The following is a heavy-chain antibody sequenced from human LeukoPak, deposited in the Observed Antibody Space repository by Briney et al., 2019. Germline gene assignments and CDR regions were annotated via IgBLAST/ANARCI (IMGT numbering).Heavy chain of an antibody. V-gene: IGHV3-48*04. D-gene: IGHD5-18*01. J-gene: IGHJ3*02. CDR1: GFTFSSYS. CDR3: ASPPNSYGFGGAFDI. Sequence: GRSLRLSCAASGFTFSSYSMNWVRQAPGKGLEWVSYISSSSSTIYYADSVKGRFTISRDDAKNSLYLQMNSLRAEDTAVYYCASPPNSYGFGGAFDIWGQGTMVTVSS. CDR2: ISSSSSTI.